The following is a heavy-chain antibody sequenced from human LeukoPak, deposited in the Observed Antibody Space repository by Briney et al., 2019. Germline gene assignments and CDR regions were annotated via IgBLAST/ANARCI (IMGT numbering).Heavy chain of an antibody. CDR3: ATAVRGYFDY. Sequence: GGSLRLSCAASGFTFRNAWMSWVRQAPGKGLEWVGRIKSKTDGGTTDYAAPVKGRFTISRDDSKNTLYLQMNSLKTEDTAVYSFATAVRGYFDYWGQGTLVTVSS. CDR1: GFTFRNAW. D-gene: IGHD3-10*01. V-gene: IGHV3-15*01. J-gene: IGHJ4*02. CDR2: IKSKTDGGTT.